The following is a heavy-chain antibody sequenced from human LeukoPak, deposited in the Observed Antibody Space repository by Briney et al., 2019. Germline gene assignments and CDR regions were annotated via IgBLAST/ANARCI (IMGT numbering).Heavy chain of an antibody. CDR3: VRGPYGASISKWFDP. Sequence: SETLSLTCTVSRGSISGYSWSWIRQSPGGGLEWIGYIYYSGDTAYNPSLRSRVTMSVDPSNNQFSLQLRSMTTADTAVYYCVRGPYGASISKWFDPWGQGTQVIVSP. CDR2: IYYSGDT. CDR1: RGSISGYS. J-gene: IGHJ5*02. D-gene: IGHD4/OR15-4a*01. V-gene: IGHV4-59*01.